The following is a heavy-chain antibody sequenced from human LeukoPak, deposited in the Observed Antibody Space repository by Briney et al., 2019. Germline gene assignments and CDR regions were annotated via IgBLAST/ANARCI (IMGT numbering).Heavy chain of an antibody. CDR1: GFMFSDYY. CDR3: ARDRFGYGMGASEFED. V-gene: IGHV3-11*06. J-gene: IGHJ4*02. D-gene: IGHD3-10*01. CDR2: ISSSGSYT. Sequence: GGSLRLSCAASGFMFSDYYMSWIRQAPGKGLEWVSYISSSGSYTNYSDSVKGRFTISRDNAKNSLYLQMNRLRVEDTAVYYCARDRFGYGMGASEFEDWGQGTLVTVSS.